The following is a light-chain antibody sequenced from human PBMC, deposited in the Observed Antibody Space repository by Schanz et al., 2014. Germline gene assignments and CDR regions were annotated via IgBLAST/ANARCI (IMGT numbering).Light chain of an antibody. CDR2: SNS. V-gene: IGLV1-40*01. CDR1: SSNIGAGYD. J-gene: IGLJ3*02. CDR3: AVWDESLSGWV. Sequence: QSVLTQPPSVSGAPGQRVTISCTGSSSNIGAGYDVHWYQQLPGTAPKLLIYSNSNRPSGVPDRFSGSKSGTSASLAISGLRSEDEADFYCAVWDESLSGWVFGGGTKLTVL.